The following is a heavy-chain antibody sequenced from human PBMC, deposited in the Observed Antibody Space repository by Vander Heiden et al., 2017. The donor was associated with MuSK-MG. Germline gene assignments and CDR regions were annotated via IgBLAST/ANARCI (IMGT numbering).Heavy chain of an antibody. CDR2: IYPGDSDT. D-gene: IGHD3-10*01. Sequence: EVQLVQSGAEVKEPGEPLKISCKGSGYSCTSYWNGWVRQMPGTGQEGMVIIYPGDSDTRYSPSFHVQVTISADESITTAYLQWSSLKASHTAIYSCARYPQGMMTFARYYFDYWCDGPLV. CDR3: ARYPQGMMTFARYYFDY. V-gene: IGHV5-51*01. CDR1: GYSCTSYW. J-gene: IGHJ4*01.